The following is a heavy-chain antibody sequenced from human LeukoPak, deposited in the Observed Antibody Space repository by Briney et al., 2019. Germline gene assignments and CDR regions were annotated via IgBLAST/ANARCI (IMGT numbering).Heavy chain of an antibody. J-gene: IGHJ6*01. CDR2: IIPDNADT. V-gene: IGHV5-51*01. D-gene: IGHD2-2*01. CDR1: GYGFTTYW. Sequence: GEALQISCKGSGYGFTTYWIGWARHMTRKGLEWMGTIIPDNADTRYRPSFQGQVTTPAEKSTSTAYLQWSSLKTSDSAMYDCARQGSCDSTRCYVYEPSVTAVSRQGSTVT. CDR3: ARQGSCDSTRCYVYEPSVTAV.